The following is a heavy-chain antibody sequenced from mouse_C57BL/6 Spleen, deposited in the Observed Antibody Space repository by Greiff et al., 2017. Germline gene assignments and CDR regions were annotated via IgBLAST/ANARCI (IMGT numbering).Heavy chain of an antibody. CDR3: ARPLTAQATYWFAY. Sequence: QVQLQQPGAELVMPGASVKLSCKASGYTFTSYWMHWVKQRPGQGLEWIGEIDPSDSYTNYNQKFKGQSTLTVDKSSSTAYMQLRSLSSEDSAVYYCARPLTAQATYWFAYWGQGTLVTVSA. CDR2: IDPSDSYT. CDR1: GYTFTSYW. V-gene: IGHV1-69*01. J-gene: IGHJ3*01. D-gene: IGHD3-2*02.